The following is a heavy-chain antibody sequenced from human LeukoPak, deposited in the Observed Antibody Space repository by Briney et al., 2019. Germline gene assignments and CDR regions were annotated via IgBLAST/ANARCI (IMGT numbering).Heavy chain of an antibody. CDR3: ARDLYIAAAGPNWLDP. CDR1: GGSISSYY. Sequence: KTSETLSLTCTVSGGSISSYYWSWIRQPAGKGLEWIGRIYTSGSTNYNPSLKSRVTMSVDTSKNQFSLKLSSVTAADTAVYYCARDLYIAAAGPNWLDPWGQGTLVTVSS. CDR2: IYTSGST. D-gene: IGHD6-13*01. V-gene: IGHV4-4*07. J-gene: IGHJ5*02.